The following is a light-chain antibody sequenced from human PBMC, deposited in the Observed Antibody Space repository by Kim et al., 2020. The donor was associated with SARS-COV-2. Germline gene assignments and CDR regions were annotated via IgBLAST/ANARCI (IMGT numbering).Light chain of an antibody. CDR3: LQHITYRII. V-gene: IGKV1-17*01. CDR1: QDIRND. Sequence: GDRVTIPCRASQDIRNDSGWYQQNPGRVPKRLIYYASSLQRGVPSRFSGLGSGTAFTLTTSSLPPENFAAYFSLQHITYRIIFGEGTGL. J-gene: IGKJ5*01. CDR2: YAS.